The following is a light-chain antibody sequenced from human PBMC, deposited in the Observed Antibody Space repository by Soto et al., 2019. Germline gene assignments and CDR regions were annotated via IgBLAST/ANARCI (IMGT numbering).Light chain of an antibody. CDR3: QQRSNWPPLT. CDR2: GAS. CDR1: QSVHTF. V-gene: IGKV3-11*01. Sequence: EVVLTQSPATLSLSPGDRAALSCKASQSVHTFLAWYQQKPGQAPRLLIYGASNRAAGIPARFSGSGSGTDFTLTISSLEPEDFAVYYCQQRSNWPPLTFGQGTRLDVK. J-gene: IGKJ5*01.